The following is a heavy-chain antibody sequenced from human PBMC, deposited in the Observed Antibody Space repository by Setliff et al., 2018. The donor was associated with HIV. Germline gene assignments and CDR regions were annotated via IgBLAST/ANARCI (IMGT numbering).Heavy chain of an antibody. CDR1: GDSIGTYY. D-gene: IGHD7-27*01. J-gene: IGHJ5*02. Sequence: SETLSLTCSVSGDSIGTYYWNWIRQTPGKRLEWIGFFYYGGSTDYNPALKNRVAISVGTSRNRVSLKMTSVTAADTAVYYCARARLLGGFLSWGRGALVTVS. V-gene: IGHV4-59*01. CDR3: ARARLLGGFLS. CDR2: FYYGGST.